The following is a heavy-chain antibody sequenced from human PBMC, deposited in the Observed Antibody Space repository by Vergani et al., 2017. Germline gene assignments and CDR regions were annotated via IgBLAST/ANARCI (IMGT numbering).Heavy chain of an antibody. CDR2: ISYDGDRR. V-gene: IGHV3-30*18. D-gene: IGHD4-11*01. J-gene: IGHJ4*02. CDR3: AKDLSYSTAWPHFDS. Sequence: QVHLVESGGGVVQPGRSLTLSCVASGFSFRGHGMHWVRQAPGKGLEWVAMISYDGDRRDYGDFAKGRFTISRDSSKTVYLQMNSLRVEDTAMYFCAKDLSYSTAWPHFDSRIQGTLVTVSS. CDR1: GFSFRGHG.